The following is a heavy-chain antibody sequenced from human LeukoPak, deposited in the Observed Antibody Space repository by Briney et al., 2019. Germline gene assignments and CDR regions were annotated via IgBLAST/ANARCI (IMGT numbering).Heavy chain of an antibody. CDR2: INAGNGNT. CDR3: ARLEWELLGAFDI. J-gene: IGHJ3*02. D-gene: IGHD1-26*01. Sequence: ASVKVSCKASGYTFTSYAMHWVRQAPGQRLEWMGWINAGNGNTKYSQKFQGRVTITRDTSASTAYMELSSLRSEDTAVYYCARLEWELLGAFDIWGQGTMVTVSS. V-gene: IGHV1-3*01. CDR1: GYTFTSYA.